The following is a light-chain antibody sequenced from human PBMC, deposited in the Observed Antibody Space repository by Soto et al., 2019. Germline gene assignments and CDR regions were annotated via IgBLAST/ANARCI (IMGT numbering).Light chain of an antibody. V-gene: IGLV1-40*01. CDR2: GNT. Sequence: QSVLTQPPSVSGAPGQRVTISCTGSSSNIGAGYDVHWYQQLPKTAPKLLIYGNTNRPSGVPDRFSGSKSGASASLAITGLQDEDEADYYCQSYDSTLSGSYVFGTGTKVTVL. CDR3: QSYDSTLSGSYV. CDR1: SSNIGAGYD. J-gene: IGLJ1*01.